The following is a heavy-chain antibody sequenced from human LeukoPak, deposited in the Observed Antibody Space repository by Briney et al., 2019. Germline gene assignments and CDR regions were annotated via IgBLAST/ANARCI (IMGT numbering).Heavy chain of an antibody. J-gene: IGHJ1*01. D-gene: IGHD6-13*01. V-gene: IGHV4-30-2*01. CDR3: ARGGSSSRSFQH. CDR2: IYHSGST. CDR1: GGSISSGGYY. Sequence: SETLSLTCTVSGGSISSGGYYWSWIRQPPGKGLEWIGYIYHSGSTYYNPPLKSRVTISVDRSKNQFSLKLSSVTAADTAVYYCARGGSSSRSFQHWGQGTLVTVSS.